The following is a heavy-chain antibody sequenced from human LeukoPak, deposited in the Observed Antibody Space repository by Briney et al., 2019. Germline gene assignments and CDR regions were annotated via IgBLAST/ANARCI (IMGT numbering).Heavy chain of an antibody. CDR2: IYTTGAT. Sequence: SETLSLTCTVSRGSINSYYWGWVRQPPGKGLEWIGRIYTTGATQYNPSLKSRVTMSIDTSTNQFSLNLTSMTAADTAVYYCGRQGYTASCYFLDYWSQETLDAVS. J-gene: IGHJ4*02. D-gene: IGHD2-2*01. CDR3: GRQGYTASCYFLDY. CDR1: RGSINSYY. V-gene: IGHV4-4*07.